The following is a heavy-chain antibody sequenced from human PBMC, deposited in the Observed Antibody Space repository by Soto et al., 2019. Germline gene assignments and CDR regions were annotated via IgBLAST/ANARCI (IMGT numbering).Heavy chain of an antibody. J-gene: IGHJ4*02. D-gene: IGHD3-22*01. V-gene: IGHV1-18*01. CDR3: ARVLYYYDSSGYYPIDY. Sequence: ASVKVSCKASGYTFTSYGISWVRQAPGQGLEWMGWISAYNGNTNYAQKLQGRVTMTTDTSTSTAYMELRSLRSDDTAVYYCARVLYYYDSSGYYPIDYWGQGTLVTVPQ. CDR1: GYTFTSYG. CDR2: ISAYNGNT.